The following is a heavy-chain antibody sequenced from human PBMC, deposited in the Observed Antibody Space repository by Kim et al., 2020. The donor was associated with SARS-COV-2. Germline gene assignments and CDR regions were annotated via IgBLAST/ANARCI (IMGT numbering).Heavy chain of an antibody. V-gene: IGHV3-7*01. CDR3: ARDLAFGSRGAFDL. Sequence: YMDSVRCQLTVSRDNARNSVYLQMSSLGAEDMAVYYCARDLAFGSRGAFDLWGQGTKVTVSS. D-gene: IGHD3-10*01. J-gene: IGHJ3*01.